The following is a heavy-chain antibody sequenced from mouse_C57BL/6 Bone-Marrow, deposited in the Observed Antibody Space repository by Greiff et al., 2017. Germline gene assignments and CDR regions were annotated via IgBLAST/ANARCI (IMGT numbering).Heavy chain of an antibody. CDR1: GYTFTNYW. D-gene: IGHD2-4*01. CDR2: MHPNGGSP. Sequence: QVQLQQPGAELVKPGASVKLSCKASGYTFTNYWMHWVKQRPGQGLEWIGMMHPNGGSPDYNEKFKSEATLSVDKSSRTAYMELSSLTSEDSAVCYWARSYDYDDYTMDYWGQGTSVTVSS. J-gene: IGHJ4*01. V-gene: IGHV1-64*01. CDR3: ARSYDYDDYTMDY.